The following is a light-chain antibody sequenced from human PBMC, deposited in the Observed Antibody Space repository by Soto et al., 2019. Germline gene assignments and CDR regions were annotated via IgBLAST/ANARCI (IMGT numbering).Light chain of an antibody. CDR2: EAS. CDR3: QQYDDYPLT. J-gene: IGKJ4*01. Sequence: DIQMTQTPSTLSASVGDRVTINCRASKKVNDYLAWYQQKPGNSPKVRREEASTLERGGPSRVSGSGSGTEGTLTISSLQPDDFATFYCQQYDDYPLTFGGGTKVDIK. V-gene: IGKV1-5*01. CDR1: KKVNDY.